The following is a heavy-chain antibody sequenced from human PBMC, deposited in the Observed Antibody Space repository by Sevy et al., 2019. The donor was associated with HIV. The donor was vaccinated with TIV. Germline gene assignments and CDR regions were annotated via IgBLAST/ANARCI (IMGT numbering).Heavy chain of an antibody. V-gene: IGHV3-30*02. CDR1: GFTFSSYG. Sequence: GGCLRLSCAASGFTFSSYGMHWVRQAPGKGLEWVAFIRYDGSNKYYADSVKGRFTISRDNSKNTLYLQMNSLRAEDTAVYYCAKDLSYGYYYYYYGMDVWGQGTTVTVSS. D-gene: IGHD5-18*01. CDR2: IRYDGSNK. J-gene: IGHJ6*02. CDR3: AKDLSYGYYYYYYGMDV.